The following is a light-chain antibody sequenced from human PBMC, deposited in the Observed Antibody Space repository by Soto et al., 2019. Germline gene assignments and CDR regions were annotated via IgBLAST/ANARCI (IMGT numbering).Light chain of an antibody. V-gene: IGLV2-14*01. CDR2: DVS. CDR1: SNDVGGYNY. Sequence: QSALTQPASVSGSPGQSITISCTGTSNDVGGYNYVSWYQQHPGKAPKLLIYDVSNRPSGVSNRFSGSKSGNTASLIISGLQAEDEADYYCTSHRSTSAPYVFGTGTKLTVL. CDR3: TSHRSTSAPYV. J-gene: IGLJ1*01.